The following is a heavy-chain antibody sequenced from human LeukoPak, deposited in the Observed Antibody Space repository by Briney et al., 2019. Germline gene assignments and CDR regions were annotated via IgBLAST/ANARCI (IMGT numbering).Heavy chain of an antibody. CDR2: INPNSGGT. Sequence: ASVKVSCKASGYTFTGYYMHWVRQAPGQGLEWMGWINPNSGGTNYAQKFQGRVTMTRDTSISTAYMELSRLRSDDTAVYYCARSFPIVVVAAAPDYWGQGTLVTVSS. CDR3: ARSFPIVVVAAAPDY. D-gene: IGHD2-15*01. CDR1: GYTFTGYY. J-gene: IGHJ4*02. V-gene: IGHV1-2*02.